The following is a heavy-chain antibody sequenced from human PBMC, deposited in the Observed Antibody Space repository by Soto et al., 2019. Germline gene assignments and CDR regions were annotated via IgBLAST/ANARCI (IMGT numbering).Heavy chain of an antibody. CDR2: TRNKADSYTT. CDR3: ATSSSGRYYSPGV. J-gene: IGHJ6*02. V-gene: IGHV3-72*01. CDR1: GFTFSDHY. Sequence: EVQLVESGGGLVQPGGSLRLSCAVSGFTFSDHYMDWVRQAPGKGLEWVGHTRNKADSYTTEYAASVRGRFTISSDDSKNTLYLKMNSLTTEDPAVYYCATSSSGRYYSPGVWGQGTTVTVSS. D-gene: IGHD6-19*01.